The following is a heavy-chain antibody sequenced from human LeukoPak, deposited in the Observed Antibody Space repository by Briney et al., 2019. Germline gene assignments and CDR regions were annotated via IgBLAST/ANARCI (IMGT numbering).Heavy chain of an antibody. CDR3: ARGPDDAFDI. J-gene: IGHJ3*02. CDR2: IYYSGST. Sequence: PSETLSLTCTVSGGSISSSTYYWGWIRQPPGKGLEWIGSIYYSGSTYYNPSLKSRVTMSVDTSKNQFSLKLSSVTAADTAVYYCARGPDDAFDIWGQGTMVTVS. V-gene: IGHV4-39*07. CDR1: GGSISSSTYY.